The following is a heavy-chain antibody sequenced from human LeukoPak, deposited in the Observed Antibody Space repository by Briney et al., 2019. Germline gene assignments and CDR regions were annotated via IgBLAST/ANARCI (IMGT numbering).Heavy chain of an antibody. V-gene: IGHV1-18*01. D-gene: IGHD3-3*01. Sequence: ASVKVSCKASGYTVTSYGISWVRQAPGQGLGWMGWSSAYNGNTNYAQKLQGRVTMTTDTSTSTAYMELRSLRSDDTAVYYCARGHTIFGVVIMVHDAFDIWGQGTMVTVSS. J-gene: IGHJ3*02. CDR1: GYTVTSYG. CDR3: ARGHTIFGVVIMVHDAFDI. CDR2: SSAYNGNT.